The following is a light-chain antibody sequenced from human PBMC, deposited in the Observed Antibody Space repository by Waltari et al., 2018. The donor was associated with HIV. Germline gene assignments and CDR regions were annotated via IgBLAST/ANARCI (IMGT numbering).Light chain of an antibody. J-gene: IGLJ1*01. V-gene: IGLV2-14*01. CDR3: SSYTGSSTLYV. Sequence: QSALTQPASVSGSPGQSIPISCTGTRSYVGASHYVPWFQLHPGKAPKLMIYEVSNRPSGVSNRFSGSKSGNTASLTISGLQAEDEADYFCSSYTGSSTLYVFGTGTKVTVL. CDR1: RSYVGASHY. CDR2: EVS.